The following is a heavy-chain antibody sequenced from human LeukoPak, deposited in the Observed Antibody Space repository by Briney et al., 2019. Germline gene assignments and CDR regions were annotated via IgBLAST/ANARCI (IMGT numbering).Heavy chain of an antibody. CDR1: GGSFSGYY. V-gene: IGHV4-34*01. CDR2: INHSGST. J-gene: IGHJ6*02. CDR3: ASGYCSGGSCYYYYGMDV. Sequence: SETLSLTCAVYGGSFSGYYWSWIRQPPGKGLEWIGEINHSGSTNYNPSLKSRVTISVDTSKNQFSLKLSSVTAADTAVYYCASGYCSGGSCYYYYGMDVWGQGTTVTVSS. D-gene: IGHD2-15*01.